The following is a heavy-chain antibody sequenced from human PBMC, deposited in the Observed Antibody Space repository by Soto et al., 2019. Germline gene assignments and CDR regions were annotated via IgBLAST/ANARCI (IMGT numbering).Heavy chain of an antibody. D-gene: IGHD1-1*01. Sequence: GGYLRLSCAASGFTFGNYWMHWVRQAPGKGLVWVSRISDYGRINYADSVKDRFIISRDDARSELYLQLNDLRVEDTATYYCARGGLEPFDHWGQGALVTVSS. J-gene: IGHJ4*02. V-gene: IGHV3-74*01. CDR2: ISDYGRI. CDR1: GFTFGNYW. CDR3: ARGGLEPFDH.